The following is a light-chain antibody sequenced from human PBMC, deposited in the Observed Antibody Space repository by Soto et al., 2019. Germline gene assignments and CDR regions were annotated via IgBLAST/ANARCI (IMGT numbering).Light chain of an antibody. V-gene: IGKV3-15*01. CDR3: QQCHNWWA. Sequence: EIVMTQSPATLSVSPGERATLSCRASQSVSSNLACYQQKPGQAPRLLIYGASTRATGIPARFSGRGSRPELTLNSSSQKFEDFAVYCYQQCHNWWAFGQGIEVDIK. J-gene: IGKJ1*01. CDR2: GAS. CDR1: QSVSSN.